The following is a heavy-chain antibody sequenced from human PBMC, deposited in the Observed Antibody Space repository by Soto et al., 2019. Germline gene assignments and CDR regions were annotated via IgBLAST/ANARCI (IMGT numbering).Heavy chain of an antibody. CDR1: GFAFSNYW. J-gene: IGHJ4*02. CDR3: ARAGY. Sequence: ESGGSLVRPGGSLTLSCAASGFAFSNYWMSWVRLAPGKGPEWVANIQPDGSQKYYVDSVKGRFTISRDNAKNSLSLQMNSLRVEDTAVYYCARAGYWGQGALVTVSS. V-gene: IGHV3-7*01. CDR2: IQPDGSQK.